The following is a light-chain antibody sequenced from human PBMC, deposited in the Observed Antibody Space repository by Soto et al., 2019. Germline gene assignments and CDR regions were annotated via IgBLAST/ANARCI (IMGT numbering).Light chain of an antibody. CDR1: QSISSW. J-gene: IGKJ1*01. Sequence: DIQMTQSPSTLSASVGDRVTITCRASQSISSWLAWYQQKPGQAPKVLIYKASNLESGVPSRFSSSGSGTEFTLTSSSLHPDDFASYYCQQCKTYSLTFGQGTKVEIK. V-gene: IGKV1-5*03. CDR2: KAS. CDR3: QQCKTYSLT.